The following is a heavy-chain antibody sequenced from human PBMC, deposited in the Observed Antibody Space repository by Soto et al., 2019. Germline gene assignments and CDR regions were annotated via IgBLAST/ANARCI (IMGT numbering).Heavy chain of an antibody. J-gene: IGHJ4*02. CDR3: ATEGFLEWLLGGLDY. Sequence: ASVKVSCKVSGYTLTYLSMHWVRQAPGKGLEWMGGFDPEDGETIYAQKFQGRVTMTEDTSTDTAYMELSSLRSEDTAVYYCATEGFLEWLLGGLDYWGQGTLVTVSS. CDR2: FDPEDGET. CDR1: GYTLTYLS. D-gene: IGHD3-3*01. V-gene: IGHV1-24*01.